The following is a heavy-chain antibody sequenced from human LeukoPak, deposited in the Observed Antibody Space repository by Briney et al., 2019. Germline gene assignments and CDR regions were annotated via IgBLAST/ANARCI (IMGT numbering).Heavy chain of an antibody. D-gene: IGHD3-16*01. CDR2: IDTNTGSP. Sequence: ASVKVSYKASGSTFTNHAMNWVRQAPGQGLEWMGWIDTNTGSPTYAQGFTGRFVFSVDTSVNTAYLQISGLEAEDTAVYYCAPWGLGDFWGQGTLVTVSS. V-gene: IGHV7-4-1*02. J-gene: IGHJ4*02. CDR3: APWGLGDF. CDR1: GSTFTNHA.